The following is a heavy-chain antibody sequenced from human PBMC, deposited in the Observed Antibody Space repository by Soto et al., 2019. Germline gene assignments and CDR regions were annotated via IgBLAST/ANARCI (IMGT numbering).Heavy chain of an antibody. Sequence: GSLRLSCAASGFTFSSYGMHWVRQAPGKGLEWVAVIWYDGSNKYYADSVKGRFTISRDNSKNTLYLQMNSLRAEDTAVYYCARATRGRYFDWLSHWGQGTLVTVSS. CDR2: IWYDGSNK. CDR3: ARATRGRYFDWLSH. J-gene: IGHJ5*02. V-gene: IGHV3-33*01. CDR1: GFTFSSYG. D-gene: IGHD3-9*01.